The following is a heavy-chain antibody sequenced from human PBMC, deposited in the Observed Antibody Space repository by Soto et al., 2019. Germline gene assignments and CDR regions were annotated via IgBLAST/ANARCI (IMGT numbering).Heavy chain of an antibody. CDR2: IIPIFGTA. J-gene: IGHJ4*02. D-gene: IGHD3-9*01. CDR3: ACGGGNVLTGYYLYRFNN. V-gene: IGHV1-69*06. Sequence: QVQLVQSGAEVKKPGSSVKVSCEASGGTFNNSAVSWVRQDPGQGLEWLGGIIPIFGTATYAEQFKGRVTITADKSTSTAYLELSSLRAEATAVVFCACGGGNVLTGYYLYRFNNWGQGTRVTVSS. CDR1: GGTFNNSA.